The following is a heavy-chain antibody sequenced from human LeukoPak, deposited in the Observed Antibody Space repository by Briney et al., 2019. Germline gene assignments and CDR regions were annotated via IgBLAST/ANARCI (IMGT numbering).Heavy chain of an antibody. CDR3: GRGIAVAPNWFDP. J-gene: IGHJ5*02. D-gene: IGHD6-19*01. CDR1: GGSISSYY. V-gene: IGHV4-59*01. CDR2: IYYSGST. Sequence: SETLSLTCTVSGGSISSYYWSWIRQPPGKGLEWIGYIYYSGSTNYNPSLKSRVTISVDTSKNQFSLKLSSVTAADTAVYYCGRGIAVAPNWFDPWGQGPLVTVSS.